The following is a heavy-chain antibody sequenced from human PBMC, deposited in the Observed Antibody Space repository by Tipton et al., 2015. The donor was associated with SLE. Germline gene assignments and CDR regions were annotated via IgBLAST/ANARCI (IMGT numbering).Heavy chain of an antibody. CDR2: IYKSGNT. CDR1: GWSLSVYY. D-gene: IGHD4-17*01. V-gene: IGHV4-34*01. J-gene: IGHJ4*02. CDR3: AGLYGDYDSDY. Sequence: TLSLTCAVYGWSLSVYYWSWIRQSPEKGLVWIGHIYKSGNTDYNPSLESRLTISIDTSKNQFSLKLSSVTAADTAVYYCAGLYGDYDSDYWGQGTLVTVSS.